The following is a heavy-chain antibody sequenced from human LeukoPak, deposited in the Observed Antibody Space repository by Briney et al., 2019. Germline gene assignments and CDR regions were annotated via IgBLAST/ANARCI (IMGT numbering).Heavy chain of an antibody. J-gene: IGHJ6*03. CDR1: GGSISSGGYY. D-gene: IGHD3-16*02. Sequence: SETLSLTCTVSGGSISSGGYYWSWIRQHPGKGLEWIGYIYYSGSTYYNPSLKSRVTISLDTSKNQFSLKLSSVTAADTAVYYCARSNDYVWGSYLYYYYYMGVWGKGTTVTVSS. V-gene: IGHV4-31*03. CDR2: IYYSGST. CDR3: ARSNDYVWGSYLYYYYYMGV.